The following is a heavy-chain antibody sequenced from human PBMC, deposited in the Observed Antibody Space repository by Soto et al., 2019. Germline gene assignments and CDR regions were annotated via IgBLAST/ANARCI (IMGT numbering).Heavy chain of an antibody. CDR1: GFSFSSYT. CDR3: AKARCTTSNCYVPDY. CDR2: ISGSGGSP. J-gene: IGHJ4*02. V-gene: IGHV3-23*01. Sequence: PGGSLRLSCAASGFSFSSYTMSWVRRAPGEGLEWVSAISGSGGSPSYADSVQGRFTISRDNPKTTLYLQMNSLRAEDTAVYYCAKARCTTSNCYVPDYWGQGTLVTVSS. D-gene: IGHD2-8*01.